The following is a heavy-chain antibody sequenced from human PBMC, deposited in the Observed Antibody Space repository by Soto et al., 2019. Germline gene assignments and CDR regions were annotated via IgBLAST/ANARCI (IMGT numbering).Heavy chain of an antibody. CDR1: GFTFSSYA. D-gene: IGHD1-7*01. V-gene: IGHV3-23*01. CDR2: ISGSGGST. Sequence: EVQLLESGGGLVQPGGSLRLSCAASGFTFSSYAMSWVRQAPGKGLEWVSAISGSGGSTYYADSVKGRFTMSRDNSKNTLYLQMNSLRAEDTTVYYCAKDEYNWNYSPFYYYMDVWGKGTTVTVSS. J-gene: IGHJ6*03. CDR3: AKDEYNWNYSPFYYYMDV.